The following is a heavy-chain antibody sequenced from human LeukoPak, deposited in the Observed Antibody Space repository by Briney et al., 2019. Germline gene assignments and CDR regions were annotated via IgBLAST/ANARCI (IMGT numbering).Heavy chain of an antibody. D-gene: IGHD3-10*01. Sequence: SETLFLTCTVSGGPISSGDYYWSWIRQPPGKGLEWIGYIYYSGSTYYNPSLKSRVTISVDTSKNQFSLKLSSVTAADTAVYYCAREDRSGPYYFDYWGQGTLVTVSS. V-gene: IGHV4-30-4*01. CDR3: AREDRSGPYYFDY. CDR1: GGPISSGDYY. J-gene: IGHJ4*02. CDR2: IYYSGST.